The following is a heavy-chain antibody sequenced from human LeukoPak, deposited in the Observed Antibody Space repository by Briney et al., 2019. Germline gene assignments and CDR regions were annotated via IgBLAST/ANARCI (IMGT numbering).Heavy chain of an antibody. V-gene: IGHV4-39*01. CDR3: GRTVEGYNFGFPRYHFDF. Sequence: PSETLSLTCSVSGGSMRSSDYYWAWIRQPPGKGLEWIGNVFYNGRAHYNPSLKSRVTMIADTSKNQFSLQVTSVTAADTAVYFCGRTVEGYNFGFPRYHFDFLGQGTLVT. CDR1: GGSMRSSDYY. CDR2: VFYNGRA. D-gene: IGHD5-18*01. J-gene: IGHJ4*02.